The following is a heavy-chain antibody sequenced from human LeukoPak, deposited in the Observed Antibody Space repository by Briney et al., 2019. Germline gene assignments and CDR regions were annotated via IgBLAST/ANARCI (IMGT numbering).Heavy chain of an antibody. CDR3: ARDHPSWLYPSLYYFDY. V-gene: IGHV1-18*04. J-gene: IGHJ4*02. Sequence: ASAKVSCKASGYTFTSYGISWVRQAPGQGLEWMGWISAYNGNTNYAQKLQGRVTMTTDTSTSTAYMELRSLRSDDTAVYYCARDHPSWLYPSLYYFDYWGQGTLVTVSS. CDR2: ISAYNGNT. CDR1: GYTFTSYG. D-gene: IGHD3-9*01.